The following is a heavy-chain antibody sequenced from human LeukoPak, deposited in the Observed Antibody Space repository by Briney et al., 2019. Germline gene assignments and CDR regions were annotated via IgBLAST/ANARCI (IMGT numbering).Heavy chain of an antibody. CDR2: ISGSGGST. J-gene: IGHJ4*02. CDR1: GFTFSSYG. V-gene: IGHV3-23*01. CDR3: AKDDAWLQYGN. D-gene: IGHD5-24*01. Sequence: GGSLRLSCAASGFTFSSYGMSWGRQAPGKGLEWVSTISGSGGSTYYADSVKGRFTISRDNSKNTLYLQMNSLRAEDTAVYYCAKDDAWLQYGNWGRGTLVTVSS.